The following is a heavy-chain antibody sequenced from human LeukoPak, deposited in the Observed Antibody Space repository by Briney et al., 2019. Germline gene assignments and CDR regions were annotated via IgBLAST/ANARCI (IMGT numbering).Heavy chain of an antibody. D-gene: IGHD4-23*01. Sequence: PSETLSLTCAVYGGSFSGYYWSWIRQPPGKGLEWIGEINHSGSTNYNPSLKSRVTISVDTSKNQFSLKLSSVTAADTAVYYCARGGMGLDGGRKWLNWFDPWGQGTLVTVSS. CDR1: GGSFSGYY. V-gene: IGHV4-34*01. CDR3: ARGGMGLDGGRKWLNWFDP. J-gene: IGHJ5*02. CDR2: INHSGST.